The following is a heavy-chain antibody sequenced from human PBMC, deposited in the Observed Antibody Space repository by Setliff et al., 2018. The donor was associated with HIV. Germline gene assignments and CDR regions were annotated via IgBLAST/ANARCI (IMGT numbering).Heavy chain of an antibody. V-gene: IGHV5-51*01. CDR3: ATSPLGYCSGGSCYQYFDY. Sequence: GESLKISCQGSGYTFTNYWIGWVRQESGKGLEWMGFIYPSDSDSKYSPSFQGQVTISADKSISTAYMQWSSLKASDTAMYYCATSPLGYCSGGSCYQYFDYWGPGTLVTVSS. CDR1: GYTFTNYW. CDR2: IYPSDSDS. J-gene: IGHJ4*02. D-gene: IGHD2-15*01.